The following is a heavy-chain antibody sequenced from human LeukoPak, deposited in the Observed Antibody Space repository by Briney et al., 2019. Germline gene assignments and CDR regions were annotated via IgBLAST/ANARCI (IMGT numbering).Heavy chain of an antibody. D-gene: IGHD5-12*01. CDR1: GFTFSSYS. J-gene: IGHJ4*02. Sequence: GGSLRLSCAASGFTFSSYSMNWVRQAPGKGLEWVSSISSSSSYIYYADSAKGRFTISRDNAKNSLYPQMNSLRAEDTAVYYCARDYSGYDFSGYSYGYYFDYWGQGTLVTVSS. CDR2: ISSSSSYI. V-gene: IGHV3-21*01. CDR3: ARDYSGYDFSGYSYGYYFDY.